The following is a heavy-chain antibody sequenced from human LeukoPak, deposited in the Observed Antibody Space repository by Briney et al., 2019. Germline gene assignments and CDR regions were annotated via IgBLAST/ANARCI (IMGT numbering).Heavy chain of an antibody. Sequence: SETLSLTCAVYGGSFSGYYWSWIRQPPGKGLEWIEEINHSGSTNYNPSLKSRVTISVDTSKNQFSLKLSSVTAADTAVYYCARERRFYDYVWGSYRRHPFDYWGQGTLVTVSS. CDR3: ARERRFYDYVWGSYRRHPFDY. CDR1: GGSFSGYY. CDR2: INHSGST. D-gene: IGHD3-16*02. V-gene: IGHV4-34*01. J-gene: IGHJ4*02.